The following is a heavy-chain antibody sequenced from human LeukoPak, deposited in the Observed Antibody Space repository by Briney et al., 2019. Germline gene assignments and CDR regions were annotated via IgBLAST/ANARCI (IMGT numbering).Heavy chain of an antibody. CDR1: GGSISSYY. D-gene: IGHD3-22*01. CDR2: IYYSGST. Sequence: SETLSLTCTVSGGSISSYYWSWIRQPPGKGLERIGYIYYSGSTSYNPSLKIRVTISVDTSNNQFSLKLSSVTAADTAVYYCARDTSGYRRGSFDYWGQGTLVTVSS. V-gene: IGHV4-59*01. CDR3: ARDTSGYRRGSFDY. J-gene: IGHJ4*02.